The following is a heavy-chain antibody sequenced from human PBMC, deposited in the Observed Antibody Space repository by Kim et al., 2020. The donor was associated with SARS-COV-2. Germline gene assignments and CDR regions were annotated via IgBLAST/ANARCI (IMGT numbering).Heavy chain of an antibody. D-gene: IGHD2-21*02. V-gene: IGHV3-11*05. CDR1: GFTFSDYY. CDR3: ARASGGDSRRYYGMDV. CDR2: ISSSSYT. Sequence: GGSLRLSCAASGFTFSDYYMSWIRQAPGKGLEWVSYISSSSYTNYADSVKGRFTISRDNAKNSLYLQMNSLRAEDTAVYYCARASGGDSRRYYGMDVWGQGTTVTVSS. J-gene: IGHJ6*02.